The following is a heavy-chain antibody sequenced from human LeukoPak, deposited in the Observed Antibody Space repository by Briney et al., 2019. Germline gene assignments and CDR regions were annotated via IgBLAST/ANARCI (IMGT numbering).Heavy chain of an antibody. CDR1: GYTFTGYY. D-gene: IGHD2-2*01. J-gene: IGHJ6*03. CDR3: ARGGTDIVVVPAAQMQSYYYYYIDV. V-gene: IGHV1-2*02. Sequence: ASVKVSCKASGYTFTGYYMHWVRQAPGQGLEWMGWINPNSGGTNYAQKFQGRVTTTRDTSISTAYMELSRLRSDDTAVYYCARGGTDIVVVPAAQMQSYYYYYIDVWGKGTTVTVSS. CDR2: INPNSGGT.